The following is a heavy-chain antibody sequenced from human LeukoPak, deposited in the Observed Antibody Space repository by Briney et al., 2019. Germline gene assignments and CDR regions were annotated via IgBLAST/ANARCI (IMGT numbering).Heavy chain of an antibody. D-gene: IGHD1-26*01. V-gene: IGHV4-61*02. CDR2: ILSSGST. J-gene: IGHJ3*02. Sequence: SETLSLTCTVSHGSISSGSYHWTWYRQPAGKGLEWIGRILSSGSTNSNPSLKSRVTISLDKSKNQFSLDLISVTAADTAVYYCATRIGGNAFDIWGQGTMVTVSS. CDR3: ATRIGGNAFDI. CDR1: HGSISSGSYH.